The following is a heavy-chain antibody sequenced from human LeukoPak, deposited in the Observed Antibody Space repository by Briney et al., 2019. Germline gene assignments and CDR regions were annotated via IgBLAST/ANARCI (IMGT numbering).Heavy chain of an antibody. D-gene: IGHD6-19*01. V-gene: IGHV3-64D*06. CDR1: GFTFRSLA. Sequence: PGGSLRLSCSASGFTFRSLAMHWVRQAPGEGLEYVSAISSNGGRTYYADSVKGRFTISRDNSKNTLYLQMSSLRPEDTAVYYCVNQISGWVYWGQGTLVTVSS. J-gene: IGHJ4*02. CDR2: ISSNGGRT. CDR3: VNQISGWVY.